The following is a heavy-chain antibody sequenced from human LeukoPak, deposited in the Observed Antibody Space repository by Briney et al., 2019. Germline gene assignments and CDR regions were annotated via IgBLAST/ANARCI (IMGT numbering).Heavy chain of an antibody. CDR1: GFTFSSYS. Sequence: GGSLRLSCAASGFTFSSYSMNWVRQAPGKGLEWVSYISSSSSTIYYADSVKGRFTISRDNAKNSLYLQMNSLRAEDTAVYYCVRDHVIASAGNDYWGQGTLVTVSS. V-gene: IGHV3-48*04. J-gene: IGHJ4*02. CDR3: VRDHVIASAGNDY. D-gene: IGHD6-13*01. CDR2: ISSSSSTI.